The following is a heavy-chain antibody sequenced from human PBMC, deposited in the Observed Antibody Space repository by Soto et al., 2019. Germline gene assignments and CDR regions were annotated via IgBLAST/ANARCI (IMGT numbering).Heavy chain of an antibody. CDR1: GGSISSYY. V-gene: IGHV4-59*01. D-gene: IGHD2-2*01. Sequence: QVQLQESGPGLVKPSETLSLTCTVSGGSISSYYWSWCLRPPGKGLEWRVDIYYSGSTNYNPSLKSGAIIAVDTTNNQFSLKLRSVTAADAAEYYSASGEERVAMPLGYWGQGTLVTVSS. CDR3: ASGEERVAMPLGY. J-gene: IGHJ4*02. CDR2: IYYSGST.